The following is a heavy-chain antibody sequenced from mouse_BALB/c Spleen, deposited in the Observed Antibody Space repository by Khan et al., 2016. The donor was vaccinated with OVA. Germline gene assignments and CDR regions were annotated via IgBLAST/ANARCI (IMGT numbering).Heavy chain of an antibody. J-gene: IGHJ1*01. V-gene: IGHV5-17*02. CDR2: ISSASSTI. Sequence: EVQLVESGGGLVQPGGSRKLSCAASGFTFSSFGIHWVRKAPKKGLEWVAYISSASSTIYYVDTVKGRFTIYRDIPKNTLFLQMTSLRSEDTAMYYCARSGGNFHWYFDVWGAGTAVTVSS. CDR3: ARSGGNFHWYFDV. D-gene: IGHD2-1*01. CDR1: GFTFSSFG.